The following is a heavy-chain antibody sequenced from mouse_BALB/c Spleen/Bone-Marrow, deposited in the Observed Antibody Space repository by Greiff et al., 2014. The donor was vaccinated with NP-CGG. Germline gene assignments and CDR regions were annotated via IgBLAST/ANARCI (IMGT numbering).Heavy chain of an antibody. V-gene: IGHV1-61*01. CDR1: GYSFTNCW. CDR2: IHPSDSET. Sequence: QVQLQQSGAELVRPGASVKLSCKASGYSFTNCWMNWVKQRPGQGLEWIGTIHPSDSETRLNQRFKDKATLTVDKSSSTAYMQLSSPTSEDSAVYYCARRGRYGNYETMDYWGQGTSVTVSS. D-gene: IGHD2-10*02. CDR3: ARRGRYGNYETMDY. J-gene: IGHJ4*01.